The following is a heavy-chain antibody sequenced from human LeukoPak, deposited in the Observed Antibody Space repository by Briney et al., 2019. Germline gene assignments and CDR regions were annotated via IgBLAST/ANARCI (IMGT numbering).Heavy chain of an antibody. CDR2: INPSGGST. CDR1: GYTFTSYY. V-gene: IGHV1-46*01. CDR3: ARDHADNYYDSSGPYYYYYYMDV. J-gene: IGHJ6*03. Sequence: ASVKVSCKASGYTFTSYYMHWVRQAPGQGLEWMGIINPSGGSTSYAQKFQGRVTMTRDMSTSTVYMELSSLRSEDTAVYYCARDHADNYYDSSGPYYYYYYMDVWGKGTTVTVSS. D-gene: IGHD3-22*01.